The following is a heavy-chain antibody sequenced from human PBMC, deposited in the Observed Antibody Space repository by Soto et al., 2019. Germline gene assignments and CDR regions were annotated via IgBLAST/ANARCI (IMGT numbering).Heavy chain of an antibody. J-gene: IGHJ6*02. CDR3: ARGIRWLNYYYYGMDV. CDR2: INHSGST. CDR1: GGSFSGYY. V-gene: IGHV4-34*01. Sequence: KPSETLSLTCAVYGGSFSGYYWSWIRQPPGKGLEWIGEINHSGSTNYNPSLKSRVTISVDTSKNQFSLKLSSVTAADTAVYYCARGIRWLNYYYYGMDVWGQGTTVTVSS. D-gene: IGHD5-12*01.